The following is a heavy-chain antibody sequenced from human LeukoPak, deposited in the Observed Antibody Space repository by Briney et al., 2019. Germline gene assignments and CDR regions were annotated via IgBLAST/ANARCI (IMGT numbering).Heavy chain of an antibody. CDR3: AKDLGSGSYQPSDY. D-gene: IGHD1-26*01. J-gene: IGHJ4*02. CDR2: INPDSGGT. CDR1: GYTFTGCY. V-gene: IGHV1-2*02. Sequence: VASVKVSCKASGYTFTGCYMHWVRQAPGQGLEWMGWINPDSGGTRYAQKFQGRVTMTRDTSIRTAYMELSRLRSDDTAVYYCAKDLGSGSYQPSDYWGQGTLVTVSS.